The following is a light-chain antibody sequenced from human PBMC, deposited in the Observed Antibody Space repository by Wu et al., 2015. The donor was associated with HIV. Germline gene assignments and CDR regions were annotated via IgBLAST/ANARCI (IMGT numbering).Light chain of an antibody. Sequence: ERATLACRASQSVSRRLLAWYQQKPGRAPRLLIYGAASRATGIPDRFSGSGSGTDFTLTISRLEPEDFAVYYCQQYGTSPRTFGQGTKVEIK. J-gene: IGKJ1*01. CDR1: QSVSRRL. CDR3: QQYGTSPRT. CDR2: GAA. V-gene: IGKV3-20*01.